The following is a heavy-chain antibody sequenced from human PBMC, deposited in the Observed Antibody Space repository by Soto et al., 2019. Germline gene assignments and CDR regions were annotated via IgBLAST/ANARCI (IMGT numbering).Heavy chain of an antibody. Sequence: KTSETLSLTCTVSGGSISSGGYYWSWIRQHPGKGLEWIGYIYYSGSTYYNPSLKSRVTISVDTSKNQFSLKLSSVTAADTAVYYCARDRTTAMAPYCYYGMDVWGQGTTVTVSS. CDR2: IYYSGST. V-gene: IGHV4-31*03. J-gene: IGHJ6*02. CDR3: ARDRTTAMAPYCYYGMDV. CDR1: GGSISSGGYY. D-gene: IGHD5-18*01.